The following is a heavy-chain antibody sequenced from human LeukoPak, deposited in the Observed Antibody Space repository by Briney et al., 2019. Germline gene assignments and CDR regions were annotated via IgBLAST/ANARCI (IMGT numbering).Heavy chain of an antibody. Sequence: ASVKVSCKASGYTFTGYYMHWVRQAPGQGLEWMGWINPNSGGTNYAQKFQGRVTMTRDTSISTAYMELSRLRSDDTAVYYCAKDREYYYDSSGFDYWGQGTLVTVSS. V-gene: IGHV1-2*02. J-gene: IGHJ4*02. D-gene: IGHD3-22*01. CDR1: GYTFTGYY. CDR2: INPNSGGT. CDR3: AKDREYYYDSSGFDY.